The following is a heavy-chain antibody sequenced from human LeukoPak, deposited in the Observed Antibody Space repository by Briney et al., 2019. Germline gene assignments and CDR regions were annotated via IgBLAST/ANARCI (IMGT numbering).Heavy chain of an antibody. V-gene: IGHV4-59*01. Sequence: PSETLSLTCTVSGGSISSYYWSWIRQPPGKGLEWIGYIYYSGSTNYNPSLKSRVTISVDTSKNQFSLKLSSVTAADTAVYYCARGAIAARRYYYYYMDVWGKGTTVTVSS. CDR1: GGSISSYY. D-gene: IGHD6-6*01. CDR2: IYYSGST. J-gene: IGHJ6*03. CDR3: ARGAIAARRYYYYYMDV.